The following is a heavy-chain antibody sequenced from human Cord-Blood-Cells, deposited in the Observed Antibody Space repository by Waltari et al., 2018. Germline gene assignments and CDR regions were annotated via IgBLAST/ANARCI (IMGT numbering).Heavy chain of an antibody. CDR1: GGSTSSSRYH. J-gene: IGHJ4*02. V-gene: IGHV4-39*02. D-gene: IGHD2-2*01. Sequence: QLQLQESGPGLVKPSETLSLTCTVSGGSTSSSRYHWGWIRQPPGKGLEWIGSIYYSGSTYYNPSLKSRVTISVDTSKNQFSLKLSSVTAADTAVYYCARDCSSTSCFNFDYWGQGTLVTVSS. CDR2: IYYSGST. CDR3: ARDCSSTSCFNFDY.